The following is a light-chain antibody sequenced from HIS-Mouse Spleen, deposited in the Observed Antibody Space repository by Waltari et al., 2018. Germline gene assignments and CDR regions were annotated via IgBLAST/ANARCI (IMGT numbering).Light chain of an antibody. J-gene: IGLJ1*01. CDR3: AAWDDSLNGYV. Sequence: QSVLTPPPSASGTPGHRVPIPCPVTSSNIGSNPVNGYQQLPGTAPKLLIYSNNQRPSGVPDRFSGSKSGTSASLAISGLQSEDEADYYCAAWDDSLNGYVFGTGTKVTVL. CDR1: SSNIGSNP. V-gene: IGLV1-44*01. CDR2: SNN.